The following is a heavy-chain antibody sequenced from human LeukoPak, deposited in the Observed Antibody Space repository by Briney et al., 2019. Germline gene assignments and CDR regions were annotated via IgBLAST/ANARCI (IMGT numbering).Heavy chain of an antibody. D-gene: IGHD2-15*01. CDR3: ASGGYCSGGSCYPGYFDY. J-gene: IGHJ4*02. Sequence: GRSLRLSCAASGFTFSSYGMHWVRQAPGKGLEWVAVISYDGSNKYYADSVKGRFTISRDNSKNTLYLQMNSLRSEDTAVYYCASGGYCSGGSCYPGYFDYWGQETLVTVSS. V-gene: IGHV3-30*03. CDR1: GFTFSSYG. CDR2: ISYDGSNK.